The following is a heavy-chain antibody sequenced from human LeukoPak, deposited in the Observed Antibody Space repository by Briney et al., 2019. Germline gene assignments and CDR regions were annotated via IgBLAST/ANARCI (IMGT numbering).Heavy chain of an antibody. J-gene: IGHJ4*02. CDR2: ISDDFGT. V-gene: IGHV3-23*01. D-gene: IGHD2-2*01. Sequence: PGGSLRLSCAASGFTFSSYAMSFLRRAPGKGLEWVSAISDDFGTYHADSVMGRFTISRDNSRNTLYLQMTSLRAEDTAVYYCARGNSGHCTGATCYALDYWGQGTLVTVSS. CDR3: ARGNSGHCTGATCYALDY. CDR1: GFTFSSYA.